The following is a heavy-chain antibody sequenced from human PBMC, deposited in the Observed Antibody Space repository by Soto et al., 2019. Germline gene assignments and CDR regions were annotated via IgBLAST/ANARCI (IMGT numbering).Heavy chain of an antibody. CDR1: DGPITRGGYY. V-gene: IGHV4-31*03. CDR2: IYYSGST. Sequence: SETLSLTCTVSDGPITRGGYYWSWIRQRPGKGLEWIGYIYYSGSTYYNPSLKSRVTISVDTSKNQFSLKLSSVTAADTAVYYCARDSKVDYGMDVWGQGTTVTVSS. D-gene: IGHD2-15*01. J-gene: IGHJ6*02. CDR3: ARDSKVDYGMDV.